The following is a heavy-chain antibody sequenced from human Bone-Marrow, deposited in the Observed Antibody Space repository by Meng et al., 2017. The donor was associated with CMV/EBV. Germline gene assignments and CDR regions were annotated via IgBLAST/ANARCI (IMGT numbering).Heavy chain of an antibody. Sequence: GGSLRLSCAASGFTFSSYGMHWVRQAPGKGLEWVAFIRYDGSNKYYADSVKGRFTISRDNSKNTLYLQMNSLRAEDTAVYYCARDGLGYSYRPPFDYRGPGSLVTFSS. J-gene: IGHJ4*02. V-gene: IGHV3-30*02. CDR3: ARDGLGYSYRPPFDY. CDR1: GFTFSSYG. CDR2: IRYDGSNK. D-gene: IGHD5-18*01.